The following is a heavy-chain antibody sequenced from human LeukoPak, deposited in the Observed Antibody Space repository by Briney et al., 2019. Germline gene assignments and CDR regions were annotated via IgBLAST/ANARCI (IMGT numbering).Heavy chain of an antibody. CDR1: GYTFISYA. CDR3: ARELLWFGEFDP. CDR2: INAGNGNT. J-gene: IGHJ5*02. V-gene: IGHV1-3*01. Sequence: ASVKVSCKASGYTFISYAMHWVRQAPGQRLEWMGWINAGNGNTKYSQKFQGRVTITRDTSASTAYMELSSLRSEDTAVYYCARELLWFGEFDPWGQGTLVTVSS. D-gene: IGHD3-10*01.